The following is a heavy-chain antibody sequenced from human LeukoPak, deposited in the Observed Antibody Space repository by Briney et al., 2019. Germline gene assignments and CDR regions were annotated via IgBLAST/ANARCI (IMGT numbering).Heavy chain of an antibody. V-gene: IGHV3-23*01. D-gene: IGHD3-3*01. CDR2: ISSSGGST. CDR1: GFTFSSYA. CDR3: AKDSSGFWSGYFGD. J-gene: IGHJ4*02. Sequence: AGGSLRLSCAASGFTFSSYAMSWVRQAPGEGLEWVSAISSSGGSTYYADSVKGRFTISRDNSKNTLYLQMNSLRAEDTAVYYCAKDSSGFWSGYFGDWGQGTLVTVSS.